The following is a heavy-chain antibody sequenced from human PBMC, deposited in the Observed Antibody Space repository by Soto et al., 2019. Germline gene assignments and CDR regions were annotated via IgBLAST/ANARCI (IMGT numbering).Heavy chain of an antibody. CDR3: ARDSGYGDPFDY. Sequence: SETLSLTCTVSGGSISGFYWSWIRQPPGKGLEWIGYIFYSGNTNYNPSLKSRVTISVDTSKNQFSLKLRSVTAADTAVYFCARDSGYGDPFDYWGQGTLVTVSS. J-gene: IGHJ4*02. CDR1: GGSISGFY. D-gene: IGHD4-17*01. CDR2: IFYSGNT. V-gene: IGHV4-59*01.